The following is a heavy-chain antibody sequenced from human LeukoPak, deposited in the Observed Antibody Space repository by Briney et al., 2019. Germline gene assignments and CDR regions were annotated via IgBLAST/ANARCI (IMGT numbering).Heavy chain of an antibody. D-gene: IGHD5-12*01. CDR2: IIPIFGTA. J-gene: IGHJ4*02. V-gene: IGHV1-69*13. Sequence: SVKVSCKASGGTFSSYAISWVRQAPGQGLEWMGGIIPIFGTANYAQKFQGRVTITADESTSTAYMVLSSLRSEDTAVYYCARVPPSLSGYAPYYFDYWGQGTLVTVS. CDR3: ARVPPSLSGYAPYYFDY. CDR1: GGTFSSYA.